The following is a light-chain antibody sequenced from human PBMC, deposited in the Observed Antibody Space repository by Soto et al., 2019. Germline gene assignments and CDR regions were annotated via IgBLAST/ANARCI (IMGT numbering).Light chain of an antibody. V-gene: IGLV2-14*03. CDR2: EVT. CDR1: SSDVGGYNF. Sequence: QSALTQPASVSGSPGQSITISCTGTSSDVGGYNFVSWYQQHPGKAPKLMIYEVTSRPSGVSNRFSGSKSGSTASLTISGLQAEDEADYYCNSYTTSSTLVFGTGTKLTVL. J-gene: IGLJ1*01. CDR3: NSYTTSSTLV.